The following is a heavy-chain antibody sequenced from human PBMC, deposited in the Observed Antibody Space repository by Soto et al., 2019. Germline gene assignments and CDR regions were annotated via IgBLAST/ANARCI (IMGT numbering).Heavy chain of an antibody. J-gene: IGHJ4*02. V-gene: IGHV3-48*02. CDR1: GFTFSSYS. Sequence: GGSLRLSCAASGFTFSSYSMNWVRQAPGKGLEWVSYISSSSSTIYYADSVKGRFTISRDNAKNSLYLQMNSLRDEDTAVYYCARDPHSSSWYPDQLPPYYFDYWGQGTLVTVSS. CDR2: ISSSSSTI. CDR3: ARDPHSSSWYPDQLPPYYFDY. D-gene: IGHD6-13*01.